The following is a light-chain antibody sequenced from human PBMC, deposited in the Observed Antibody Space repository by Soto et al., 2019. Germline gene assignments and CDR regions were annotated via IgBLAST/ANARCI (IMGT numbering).Light chain of an antibody. CDR3: SSYAGSNAFDV. J-gene: IGLJ1*01. CDR2: QVT. Sequence: QSALTQPPSASGSPGQSVTISCTGTSSDVGAYNFVSWYQQLPGKAPKLMIYQVTKRPSGVPDRFSGSKSGNTASLTVSGLQTEDEADYYCSSYAGSNAFDVFGTGTKVTVL. V-gene: IGLV2-8*01. CDR1: SSDVGAYNF.